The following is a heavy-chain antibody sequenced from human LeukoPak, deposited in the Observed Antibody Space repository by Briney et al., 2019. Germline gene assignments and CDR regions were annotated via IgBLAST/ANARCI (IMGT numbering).Heavy chain of an antibody. V-gene: IGHV3-48*02. CDR1: GFTFSSYS. Sequence: GVSLRLSCAASGFTFSSYSMNWVRQAPGKGLEWVSYISSSSTIYYADSVKGRFTISRDNAKNSLYLQMNSLRDEDTAVYYCARNGWKSLDYWGQGTLVTVSS. J-gene: IGHJ4*02. CDR2: ISSSSTI. D-gene: IGHD1-1*01. CDR3: ARNGWKSLDY.